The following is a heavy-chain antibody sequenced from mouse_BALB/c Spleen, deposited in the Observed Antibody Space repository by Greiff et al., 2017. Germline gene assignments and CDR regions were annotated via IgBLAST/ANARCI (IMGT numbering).Heavy chain of an antibody. CDR1: GFSLTSYG. J-gene: IGHJ4*01. D-gene: IGHD2-1*01. CDR2: IWAGGST. V-gene: IGHV2-9*02. Sequence: QVQLKESGPGLVAPSQSLSITCTVSGFSLTSYGVHWVRQPPGKGLEWLGVIWAGGSTNYNSALMSRLSISKDNSKSQVFLKMNSLQTDDTAMYYCARGANGNFIAMDYWGQGTAVTVSA. CDR3: ARGANGNFIAMDY.